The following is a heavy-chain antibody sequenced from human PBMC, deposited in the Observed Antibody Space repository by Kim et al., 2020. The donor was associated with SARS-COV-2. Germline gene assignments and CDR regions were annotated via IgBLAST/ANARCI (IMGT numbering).Heavy chain of an antibody. Sequence: TTSNPPLKSRLTLSVDTSTNQFFLNLNSVTPADTAVYYCARGGQYTTTFDSWGQGTLVIVSS. V-gene: IGHV4-59*09. D-gene: IGHD2-2*02. CDR2: T. CDR3: ARGGQYTTTFDS. J-gene: IGHJ4*02.